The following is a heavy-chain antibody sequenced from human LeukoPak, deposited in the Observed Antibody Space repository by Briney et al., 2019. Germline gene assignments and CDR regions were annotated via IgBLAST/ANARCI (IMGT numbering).Heavy chain of an antibody. CDR1: GYTFTSYG. CDR3: VTYYYDSSGYPLLGNY. CDR2: ISAYNGNT. D-gene: IGHD3-22*01. J-gene: IGHJ4*02. V-gene: IGHV1-18*01. Sequence: KXSCKASGYTFTSYGISWVRQAPGQGIEWMGWISAYNGNTNYVQKLQGRVNMTTDTYKSTAYMELRSLRSDDTAVYYCVTYYYDSSGYPLLGNYWGQGTLVTVSS.